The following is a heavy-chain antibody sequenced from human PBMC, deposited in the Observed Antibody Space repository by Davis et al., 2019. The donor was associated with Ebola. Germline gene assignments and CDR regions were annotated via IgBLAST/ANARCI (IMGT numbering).Heavy chain of an antibody. V-gene: IGHV1-18*04. D-gene: IGHD3-9*01. Sequence: ASVKVSCQSSGYTFTSYGLVWVRQAPGLGLEWMGWISGFNTNTNFAQKFQGRVTVSKDTSTNTAYMALRSLTSDDTAIYYCARAPNYDVLTGTSSYYFDYWGQGTLVTVSS. CDR3: ARAPNYDVLTGTSSYYFDY. J-gene: IGHJ4*02. CDR2: ISGFNTNT. CDR1: GYTFTSYG.